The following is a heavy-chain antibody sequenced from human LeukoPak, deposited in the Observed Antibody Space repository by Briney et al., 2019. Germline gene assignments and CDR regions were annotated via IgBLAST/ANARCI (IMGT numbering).Heavy chain of an antibody. Sequence: SQTLSLTCAVSGGSISSGGYSWSWIRQPPGKGLEWIGYIYHSGSAYYNPSLKSRVTISVDRSKNQFSLKLSSVTAADTAVYYCARGYYDFWGGYHPNAFDIWGQGTMVTVSS. J-gene: IGHJ3*02. D-gene: IGHD3-3*01. CDR1: GGSISSGGYS. CDR2: IYHSGSA. V-gene: IGHV4-30-2*01. CDR3: ARGYYDFWGGYHPNAFDI.